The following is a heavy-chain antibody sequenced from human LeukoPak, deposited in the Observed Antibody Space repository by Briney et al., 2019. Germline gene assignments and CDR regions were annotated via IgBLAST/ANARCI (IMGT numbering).Heavy chain of an antibody. CDR1: GGSISSYY. CDR2: IYYSGST. V-gene: IGHV4-59*01. J-gene: IGHJ6*02. Sequence: SETLSLTCTVSGGSISSYYWSWIRQPPGKGLEWIGYIYYSGSTNYNPSPKSRVTISVDTSKNQFSLKLSSVTAADTAVYYCARAPDSSGWDYYNYGMDVWGQGTTVTVSS. D-gene: IGHD6-19*01. CDR3: ARAPDSSGWDYYNYGMDV.